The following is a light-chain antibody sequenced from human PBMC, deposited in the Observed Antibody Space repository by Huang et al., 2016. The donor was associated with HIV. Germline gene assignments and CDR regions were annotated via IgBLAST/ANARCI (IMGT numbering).Light chain of an antibody. CDR3: QQSYSTPLT. V-gene: IGKV1-39*01. CDR2: AAS. J-gene: IGKJ4*01. CDR1: QSISSY. Sequence: DIQMTQSPSSLSASVGDRVTITCRASQSISSYLNWYQQKPGKDPKLLIYAASSLQSGGPSRFSGSGSVTDFTLTISSLQPEDVATYYCQQSYSTPLTFGGGTKVEIK.